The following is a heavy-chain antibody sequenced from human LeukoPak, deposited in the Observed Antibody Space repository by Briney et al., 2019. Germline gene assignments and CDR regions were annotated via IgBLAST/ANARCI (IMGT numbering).Heavy chain of an antibody. CDR2: ISSSSSYI. V-gene: IGHV3-21*01. D-gene: IGHD2-15*01. CDR1: GFTFSSYS. CDR3: ARDREVAAYCYAFYM. Sequence: GGSLRLSCAASGFTFSSYSMNWVRQAPGKGLEWVSSISSSSSYIYYADSVKGRFTISRDNAKNSLYLQMNSLRAEDTAVYYFARDREVAAYCYAFYMWGQKTIVTAS. J-gene: IGHJ3*02.